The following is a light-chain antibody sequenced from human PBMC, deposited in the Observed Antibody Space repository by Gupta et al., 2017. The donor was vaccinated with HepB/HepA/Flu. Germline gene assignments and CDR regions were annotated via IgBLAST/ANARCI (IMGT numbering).Light chain of an antibody. V-gene: IGKV1-39*01. CDR1: QSISSY. Sequence: DIQMTQSPSSLSASVGDRVTITCRASQSISSYVNWYQQKPGKAPKLLIYAASRLQSGVPSRFSGRGSGTDCTLTISSLQPEDFATYYCQQSYRTPYTFGQGTKLEIK. J-gene: IGKJ2*01. CDR2: AAS. CDR3: QQSYRTPYT.